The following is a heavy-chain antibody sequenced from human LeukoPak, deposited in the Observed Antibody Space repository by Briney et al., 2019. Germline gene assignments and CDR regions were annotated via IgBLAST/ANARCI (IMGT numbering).Heavy chain of an antibody. CDR2: ISDIGSI. V-gene: IGHV4-59*08. CDR3: AGHHPRXTVDF. D-gene: IGHD2-8*02. CDR1: GGPISSYY. Sequence: SETLSLTCTVSGGPISSYYWSWIRQPPGKGLEWIAYISDIGSINYNPSLKSRVAISLDTSKNQFSLKLSSVTAADTAVYYCAGHHPRXTVDFWGQGTLVTVSS. J-gene: IGHJ4*02.